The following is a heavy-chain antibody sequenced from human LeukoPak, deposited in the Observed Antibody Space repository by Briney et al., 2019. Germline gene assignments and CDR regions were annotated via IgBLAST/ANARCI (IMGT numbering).Heavy chain of an antibody. Sequence: PGGSLRLSCAASGFTFSTYAMHWVRQAPGKGLEYLSSITSDGGTTYYANSLQGRFTISRDNSKNTLYLQMGSLRADDMAVYYCVRDLRGAGDYWGQGTLVTVSS. CDR1: GFTFSTYA. D-gene: IGHD1-26*01. J-gene: IGHJ4*02. CDR3: VRDLRGAGDY. V-gene: IGHV3-64*01. CDR2: ITSDGGTT.